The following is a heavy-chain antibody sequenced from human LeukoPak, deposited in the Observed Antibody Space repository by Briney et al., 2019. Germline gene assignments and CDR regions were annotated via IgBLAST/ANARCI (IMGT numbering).Heavy chain of an antibody. CDR3: ARFGGSNYYNY. Sequence: GGSLRLSCAASGFTFSSYSMNWVRQAPGKGLEWVSYISSSSSTIYYADSVKGRFTISRDNAKNSLYLQMESLRVEDTAVYFCARFGGSNYYNYWGQGTLVTVSS. J-gene: IGHJ4*02. V-gene: IGHV3-48*04. CDR2: ISSSSSTI. CDR1: GFTFSSYS. D-gene: IGHD3-16*01.